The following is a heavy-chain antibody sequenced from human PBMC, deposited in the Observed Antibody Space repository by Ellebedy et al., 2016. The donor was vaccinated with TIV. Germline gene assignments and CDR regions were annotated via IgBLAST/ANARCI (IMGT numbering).Heavy chain of an antibody. CDR3: ARGLGHTETLTKTGFGDY. Sequence: AASVKVSCKASGYTFTGYHMHWVRQAPGQGLEWMAIINPSGGSTTYAQKFQGRVIMTRDTSTSTVYMELSSLTSEDTAMYFCARGLGHTETLTKTGFGDYWGQGTLVTVSS. J-gene: IGHJ4*02. CDR2: INPSGGST. D-gene: IGHD3-16*01. CDR1: GYTFTGYH. V-gene: IGHV1-46*01.